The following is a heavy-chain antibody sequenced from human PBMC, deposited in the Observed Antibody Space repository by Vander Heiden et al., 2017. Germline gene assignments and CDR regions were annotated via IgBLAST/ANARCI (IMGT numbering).Heavy chain of an antibody. J-gene: IGHJ4*02. CDR2: IYYSGST. CDR1: GGSISSSSYY. D-gene: IGHD3-10*01. CDR3: ARSGSGIHDY. V-gene: IGHV4-39*01. Sequence: QLQLQESGPGLVKPPETLSLTCTVPGGSISSSSYYWCWIRQPPGKGLEWIGSIYYSGSTYYNPSLKSRVTISVDTSKNQFSLKLSSVTAADTAVYYCARSGSGIHDYWGQGTLVTVSS.